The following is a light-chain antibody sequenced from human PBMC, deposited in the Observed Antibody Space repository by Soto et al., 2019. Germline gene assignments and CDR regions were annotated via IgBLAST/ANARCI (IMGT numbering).Light chain of an antibody. Sequence: DIQMTQSPSSVSASVGDRVSITCRASQGISNWLAWYQQKPGRAPKLLIYSGSRFQSGVPSRFSGTASGTAFTLTISSLQPEDVATYYCQQANNFPLTFGGGTQVEIK. CDR3: QQANNFPLT. CDR2: SGS. J-gene: IGKJ4*01. V-gene: IGKV1-12*01. CDR1: QGISNW.